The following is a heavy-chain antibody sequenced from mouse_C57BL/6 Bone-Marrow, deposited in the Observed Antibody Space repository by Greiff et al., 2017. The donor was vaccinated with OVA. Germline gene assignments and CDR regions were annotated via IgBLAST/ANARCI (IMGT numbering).Heavy chain of an antibody. J-gene: IGHJ4*01. CDR2: ISYDGSN. D-gene: IGHD2-3*01. CDR1: GYSITSGYY. CDR3: ARGGGWLHYYAMDY. Sequence: EVKLQESGPGLVKPSQSLSLTCSVPGYSITSGYYWNWIRQFPGNKLEWMGYISYDGSNNYNPSLKNRISITRDTSKNQFFLKLNSVTTEDTATYYCARGGGWLHYYAMDYWGQGTSVTVSS. V-gene: IGHV3-6*01.